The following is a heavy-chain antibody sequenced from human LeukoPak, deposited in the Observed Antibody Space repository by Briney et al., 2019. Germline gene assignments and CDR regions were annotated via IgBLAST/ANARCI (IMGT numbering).Heavy chain of an antibody. CDR2: IYYSGST. V-gene: IGHV4-39*01. CDR3: ARRRFLEWLLGGENYYYMDV. D-gene: IGHD3-3*01. J-gene: IGHJ6*03. CDR1: GGSISSSSYY. Sequence: SETLSLTCTVSGGSISSSSYYWGWIRQPPGKGLEWIGSIYYSGSTYYNPSLKSRVTISVDTSKNQFSLKLSSVTAADTAVYYCARRRFLEWLLGGENYYYMDVWGKGTTVTVSS.